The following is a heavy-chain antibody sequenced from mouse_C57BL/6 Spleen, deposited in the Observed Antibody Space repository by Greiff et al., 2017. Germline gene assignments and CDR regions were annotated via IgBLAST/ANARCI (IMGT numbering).Heavy chain of an antibody. CDR1: GFTFSDYG. CDR3: ANDYYGSSYYFDY. J-gene: IGHJ2*01. Sequence: EVQVVESGGGLVKPGGSLKLSCAASGFTFSDYGMHWVRQAPEKGLEWVAYISSVSSTIYYADTVKGRFTISRDNAKNTLFLQMTSLRSEDTAMYYCANDYYGSSYYFDYWGQGTTLTVSS. CDR2: ISSVSSTI. V-gene: IGHV5-17*01. D-gene: IGHD1-1*01.